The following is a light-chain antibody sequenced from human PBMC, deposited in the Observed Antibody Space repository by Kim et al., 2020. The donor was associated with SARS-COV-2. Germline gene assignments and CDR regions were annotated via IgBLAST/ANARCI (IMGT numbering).Light chain of an antibody. CDR2: DVS. CDR1: SSDVGAYNL. CDR3: TSYTRSDTWV. J-gene: IGLJ3*02. Sequence: GQSVTISGTRTSSDVGAYNLVSWYQQHPGKAPKFMIHDVSQRPSGVSNRFSGSKSGNTASLTISGLQAEDEADYYCTSYTRSDTWVFGGGTQLTVL. V-gene: IGLV2-14*03.